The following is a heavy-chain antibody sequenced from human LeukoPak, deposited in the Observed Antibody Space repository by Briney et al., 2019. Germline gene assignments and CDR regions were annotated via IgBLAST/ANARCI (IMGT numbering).Heavy chain of an antibody. V-gene: IGHV1-3*01. CDR1: GYTFTSYA. CDR3: ARGDYYDSSGHQLFDY. D-gene: IGHD3-22*01. J-gene: IGHJ4*02. Sequence: GASVKVSCKASGYTFTSYAMHWVRQAPGQRLEWMGWINAGNGNTKYSQKFQDRVTITRDTSASTAYMELSSLRSEDTAVYYCARGDYYDSSGHQLFDYWGQGTLVTVSS. CDR2: INAGNGNT.